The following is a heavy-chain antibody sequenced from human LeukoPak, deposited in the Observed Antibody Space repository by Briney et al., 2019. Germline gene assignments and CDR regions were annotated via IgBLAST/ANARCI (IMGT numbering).Heavy chain of an antibody. CDR2: IKHDGSET. J-gene: IGHJ6*02. D-gene: IGHD3-16*01. V-gene: IGHV3-7*02. CDR1: GFAFSSIW. Sequence: GGSLRLSCATSGFAFSSIWMSWVRQAPGKGLEWVANIKHDGSETNYVDSVKGRFTISGDNAKNSLHLQMNSLRVEDTAVYYCAKNGGPHGMDVWGQGTTVTVSS. CDR3: AKNGGPHGMDV.